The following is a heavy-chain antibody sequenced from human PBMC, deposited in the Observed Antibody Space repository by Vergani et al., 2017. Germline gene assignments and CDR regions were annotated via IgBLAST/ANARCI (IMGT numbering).Heavy chain of an antibody. J-gene: IGHJ6*02. V-gene: IGHV3-48*04. CDR2: ISSSSSTI. CDR1: GFTFSSYS. Sequence: EVQLVESGGGLVQPGGSLRLSCAASGFTFSSYSMNWVRPAPGKGLEWVSYISSSSSTIYYADSVKGRFTISRDNAKNSLYLQMNSLRAEDTAVYYCARIIAAAETLSGMDVWGQGTTVTVSS. CDR3: ARIIAAAETLSGMDV. D-gene: IGHD6-13*01.